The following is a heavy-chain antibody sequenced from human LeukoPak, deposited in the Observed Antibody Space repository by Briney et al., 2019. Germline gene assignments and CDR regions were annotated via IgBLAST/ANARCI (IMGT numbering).Heavy chain of an antibody. CDR2: IIPIFGTA. J-gene: IGHJ5*02. CDR1: GGTFSSYA. V-gene: IGHV1-69*06. Sequence: SVKVSCKASGGTFSSYAISWVRQAPGQGLEWMGGIIPIFGTANYAQKFQGRVTITADKSTSTAYMELSSLRSEDTALYYCARVASIEWIRSWFDPWGQGTLVTVSS. D-gene: IGHD2-2*03. CDR3: ARVASIEWIRSWFDP.